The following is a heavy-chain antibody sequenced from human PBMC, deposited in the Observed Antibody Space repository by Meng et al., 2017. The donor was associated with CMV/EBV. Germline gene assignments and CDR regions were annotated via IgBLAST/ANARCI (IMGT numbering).Heavy chain of an antibody. CDR3: ARAQVVVVPAAIHYYYGMDV. CDR1: GGTFSSYA. CDR2: IIPISGTA. V-gene: IGHV1-69*05. Sequence: SVKVSCKASGGTFSSYAISWVRQAPGQGLEWMGGIIPISGTANYAQKFQGRVTITTDESTSTAYMELSSLRSEDTAVYYCARAQVVVVPAAIHYYYGMDVWGQGTTVTVSS. J-gene: IGHJ6*02. D-gene: IGHD2-2*01.